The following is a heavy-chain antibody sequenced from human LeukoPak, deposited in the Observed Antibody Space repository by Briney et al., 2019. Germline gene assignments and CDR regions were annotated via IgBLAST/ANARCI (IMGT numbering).Heavy chain of an antibody. CDR3: ARDYCSSTSCYKFRVYNWFDP. Sequence: SVKVSCKASGGTFSSYAISWVRQAPGQGLEWMGGIIPIFGTANYAQKFQGRVTITADESTCTAYMELSSLRSEDTAVYYCARDYCSSTSCYKFRVYNWFDPWGQGTLVTVSS. CDR1: GGTFSSYA. CDR2: IIPIFGTA. V-gene: IGHV1-69*13. D-gene: IGHD2-2*02. J-gene: IGHJ5*02.